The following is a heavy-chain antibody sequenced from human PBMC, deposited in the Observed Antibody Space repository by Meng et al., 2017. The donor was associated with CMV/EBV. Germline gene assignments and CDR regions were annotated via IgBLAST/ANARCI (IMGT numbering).Heavy chain of an antibody. CDR2: IYYSGST. Sequence: SETLSLTCTVSGGSISSSSYYWGWIRQPPGKGLEWIGSIYYSGSTYYNPSPKSRVTISVDTSKNQFSLKLSSVTAADTAVYYCARHVHDFWSGYYPPNYYYGMDVWGQGTTVTVSS. CDR1: GGSISSSSYY. J-gene: IGHJ6*02. CDR3: ARHVHDFWSGYYPPNYYYGMDV. V-gene: IGHV4-39*01. D-gene: IGHD3-3*01.